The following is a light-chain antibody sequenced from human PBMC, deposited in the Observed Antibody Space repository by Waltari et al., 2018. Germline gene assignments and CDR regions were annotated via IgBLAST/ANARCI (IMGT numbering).Light chain of an antibody. J-gene: IGLJ1*01. CDR1: SSDVGRYNL. CDR3: CSYAGSATPYV. V-gene: IGLV2-23*02. Sequence: QSALTQPASVSGSPGQSITISCTGTSSDVGRYNLVSWYQQHPGKAPKLMIFEVTKRPSGFSNRLSGSTSGNTASLTISGLQAEDEADYYCCSYAGSATPYVFGTGTKVTVL. CDR2: EVT.